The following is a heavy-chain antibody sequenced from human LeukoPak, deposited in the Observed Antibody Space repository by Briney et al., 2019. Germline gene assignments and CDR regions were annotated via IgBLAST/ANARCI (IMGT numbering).Heavy chain of an antibody. V-gene: IGHV1-69*13. CDR2: IIPIFGTA. CDR1: GGTFSSYA. J-gene: IGHJ6*03. CDR3: ARGDRTYGDYRRNYYMDV. D-gene: IGHD4-17*01. Sequence: ASVKVSCKASGGTFSSYAISWARQAPGQGLEWMGGIIPIFGTANYAQKFQGRVTITADESTSTAYMELSSLRSEDTAVYYCARGDRTYGDYRRNYYMDVWGKGTTVTVSS.